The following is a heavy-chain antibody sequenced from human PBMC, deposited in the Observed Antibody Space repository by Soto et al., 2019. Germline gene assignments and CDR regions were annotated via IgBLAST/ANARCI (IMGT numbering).Heavy chain of an antibody. V-gene: IGHV4-34*01. J-gene: IGHJ4*02. CDR2: INHSGSA. D-gene: IGHD6-19*01. CDR3: ARGLITGSHYSGGWYYFDS. CDR1: GESFSGYI. Sequence: QVQLQQSGAGLLKPSETLSLTCAVYGESFSGYIWTWIRQTPGKGLQWIGQINHSGSASYNPSLKIRDTISVHTSNRQLSPELSSLTAADTAVYYCARGLITGSHYSGGWYYFDSWGQGTQVTVSS.